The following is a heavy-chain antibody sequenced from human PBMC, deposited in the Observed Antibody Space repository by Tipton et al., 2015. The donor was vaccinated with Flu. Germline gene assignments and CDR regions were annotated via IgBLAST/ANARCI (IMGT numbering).Heavy chain of an antibody. CDR2: IYYSGST. CDR3: ARNSGWYWGLYYFDY. Sequence: LSLTCTVSGGSISSSSYYWGWIRQPPGKGLEWIGSIYYSGSTYYNPSLKSRVTISVDTSKNQFSLKLSSVTAADTAVYYCARNSGWYWGLYYFDYWGQGTLVTVSS. CDR1: GGSISSSSYY. V-gene: IGHV4-39*07. D-gene: IGHD6-19*01. J-gene: IGHJ4*02.